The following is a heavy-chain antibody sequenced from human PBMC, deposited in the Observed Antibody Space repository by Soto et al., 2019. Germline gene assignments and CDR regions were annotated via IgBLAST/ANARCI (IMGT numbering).Heavy chain of an antibody. V-gene: IGHV3-9*01. J-gene: IGHJ4*02. D-gene: IGHD2-2*01. CDR1: GFTFDDYA. Sequence: EVQLVESGGGLVQPGRSLRLSCAASGFTFDDYAMHWVRQAPGKRLELVSGISRNSGSIGYAYSVKGRFTISRDNAKNSTYLQMNSLRAEDTTLSYCANGGREVSSTSCYSYCYYWSEGTLVTVAS. CDR2: ISRNSGSI. CDR3: ANGGREVSSTSCYSYCYY.